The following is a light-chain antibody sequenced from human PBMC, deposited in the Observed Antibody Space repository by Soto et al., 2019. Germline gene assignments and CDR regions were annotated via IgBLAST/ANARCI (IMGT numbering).Light chain of an antibody. J-gene: IGKJ2*01. Sequence: DIQMTQSPSSLAASVGDRVTITCRARQNIHNWLAWYQQKPGKAPKLLIYSASSLESGVPSRFNGSASGTEFALTISSLQPDDFATYSCQQYFDDSTFGQGTKVEVK. CDR3: QQYFDDST. CDR2: SAS. CDR1: QNIHNW. V-gene: IGKV1-5*03.